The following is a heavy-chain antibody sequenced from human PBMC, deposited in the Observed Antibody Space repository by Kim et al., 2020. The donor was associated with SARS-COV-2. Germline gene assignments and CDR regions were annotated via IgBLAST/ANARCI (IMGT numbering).Heavy chain of an antibody. V-gene: IGHV3-7*03. D-gene: IGHD6-13*01. CDR1: GFTFSSYW. Sequence: GGSLRLSCAASGFTFSSYWMSWVRQAPGKGLEWVANIKQDGSEKYYVDSVKGRFTISRDNAKHSLYLQMNSLRAEDTAVYYCAREVSYISSGCRDCYYYGMDVWGQGTTVTVSS. CDR3: AREVSYISSGCRDCYYYGMDV. J-gene: IGHJ6*02. CDR2: IKQDGSEK.